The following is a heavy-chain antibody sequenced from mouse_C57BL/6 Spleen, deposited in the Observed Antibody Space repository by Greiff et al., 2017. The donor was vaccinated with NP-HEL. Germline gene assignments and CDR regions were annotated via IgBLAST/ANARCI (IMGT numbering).Heavy chain of an antibody. Sequence: EVQLQQSGPELVKPGASVKISCKASGYTFTDYYMNWVKQSHGKSLEWIGDINPNNGGTSYNQKFKGKATLTVDKSSSTAYMELRSLTSEDSAVYYCARPLRYGSSYYFDYWGQGTTLTVSS. CDR1: GYTFTDYY. J-gene: IGHJ2*01. CDR3: ARPLRYGSSYYFDY. CDR2: INPNNGGT. V-gene: IGHV1-26*01. D-gene: IGHD1-1*01.